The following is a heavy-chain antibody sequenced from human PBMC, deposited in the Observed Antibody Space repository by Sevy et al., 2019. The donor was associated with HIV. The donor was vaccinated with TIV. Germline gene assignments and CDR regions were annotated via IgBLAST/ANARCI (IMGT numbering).Heavy chain of an antibody. Sequence: SETLSLTCAVYGGSFSGYYWSWIRQPPGKGLEWIGEIIPSGITNYNSSLKSRVTISIDTSKNQFSLKVKSVTAADTAIYYCARGQWEHPYWGQGTQVTVSS. V-gene: IGHV4-34*01. CDR2: IIPSGIT. CDR3: ARGQWEHPY. D-gene: IGHD1-26*01. CDR1: GGSFSGYY. J-gene: IGHJ4*02.